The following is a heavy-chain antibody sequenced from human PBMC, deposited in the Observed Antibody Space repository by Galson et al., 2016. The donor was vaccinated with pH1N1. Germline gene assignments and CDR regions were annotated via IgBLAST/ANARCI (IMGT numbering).Heavy chain of an antibody. D-gene: IGHD3-10*01. CDR1: GFSLSTFGVR. CDR3: ARMGVASGGRYYYGMDV. CDR2: IDWDDEK. Sequence: PALVKPTQTLKLTCTFSGFSLSTFGVRVSWIRQSPGKALEWLARIDWDDEKFYSPSLKTRLTISKDTSKDLVVLTMTNMDPVDTGTYYCARMGVASGGRYYYGMDVWGQGTTVTVSS. V-gene: IGHV2-70*04. J-gene: IGHJ6*02.